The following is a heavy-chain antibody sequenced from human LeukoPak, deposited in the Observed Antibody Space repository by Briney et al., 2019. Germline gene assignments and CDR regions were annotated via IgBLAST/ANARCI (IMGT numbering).Heavy chain of an antibody. J-gene: IGHJ4*02. V-gene: IGHV4-30-2*01. CDR2: IYHSGST. CDR3: ARGGPGGSWSRVGYYFDY. D-gene: IGHD2-15*01. CDR1: GGSISSGGYS. Sequence: SQTLSLTCAVSGGSISSGGYSWSWLRQPPGKGLEWIGYIYHSGSTYYNPSLKSRVTISVARSKNQFSLKLSSVTAADTAVYYCARGGPGGSWSRVGYYFDYWGQGTLVTVSS.